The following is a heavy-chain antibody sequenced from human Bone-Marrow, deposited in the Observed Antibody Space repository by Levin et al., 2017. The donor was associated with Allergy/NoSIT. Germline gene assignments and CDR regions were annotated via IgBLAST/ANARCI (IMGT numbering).Heavy chain of an antibody. CDR2: VYYTGGT. D-gene: IGHD5-24*01. Sequence: SETLSLTCTVSGGSIVTSNSYWGWIRQPPGKGLEWIGTVYYTGGTNYDPSLKSRVTISVDTSKNQFSLNLSSVTAADSAVYYCARGGEDYNPNYFDSWGQGTLVTVSS. CDR3: ARGGEDYNPNYFDS. J-gene: IGHJ4*02. CDR1: GGSIVTSNSY. V-gene: IGHV4-39*01.